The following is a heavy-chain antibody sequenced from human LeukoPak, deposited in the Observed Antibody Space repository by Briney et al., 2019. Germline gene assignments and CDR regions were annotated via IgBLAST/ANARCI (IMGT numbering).Heavy chain of an antibody. V-gene: IGHV1-2*02. CDR3: ARERAGTDY. J-gene: IGHJ4*02. D-gene: IGHD6-13*01. CDR2: INPNSGGT. CDR1: GYTFTGYY. Sequence: ASVKVSCKASGYTFTGYYMHWVRQAPGQGLEWMGWINPNSGGTNYARKFQGRVTMTRDTSISTAYMELSRLRSDDTAVYYCARERAGTDYWGQGTLVTVSS.